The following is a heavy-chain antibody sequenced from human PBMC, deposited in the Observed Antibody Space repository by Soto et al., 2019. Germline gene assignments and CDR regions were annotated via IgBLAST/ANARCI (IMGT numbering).Heavy chain of an antibody. Sequence: LRLSCTASGFTFSSYSMTWARQAPGKGLEWLSYISSTRTTIYYAESVKGRFTISRDNAKNSLYLQINSLRDEDTAVYYCARENNWNYVDSWGQGTLVTVSS. CDR1: GFTFSSYS. J-gene: IGHJ4*02. D-gene: IGHD1-20*01. V-gene: IGHV3-48*02. CDR2: ISSTRTTI. CDR3: ARENNWNYVDS.